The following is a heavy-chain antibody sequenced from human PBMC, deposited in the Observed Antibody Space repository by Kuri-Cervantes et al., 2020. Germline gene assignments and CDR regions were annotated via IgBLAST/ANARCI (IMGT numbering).Heavy chain of an antibody. V-gene: IGHV3-33*01. CDR1: GFTFSSYG. CDR2: IWYDGSNK. Sequence: GESLKISCAASGFTFSSYGMHWVRQAPGKGLEWVAVIWYDGSNKYYADSVKGRFTISRDNSKNTLYLQMNSLRAEDTAVYYCARTFYYYDSSGYYYWGQGTLVTVSS. D-gene: IGHD3-22*01. J-gene: IGHJ4*02. CDR3: ARTFYYYDSSGYYY.